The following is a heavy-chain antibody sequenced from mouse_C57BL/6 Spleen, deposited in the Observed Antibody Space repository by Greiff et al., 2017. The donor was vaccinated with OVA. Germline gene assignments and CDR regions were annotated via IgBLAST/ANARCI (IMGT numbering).Heavy chain of an antibody. V-gene: IGHV1-22*01. CDR3: AGYYYGSSYDYAMDY. CDR2: INPNNGGT. CDR1: GYTFTDYN. Sequence: EVQLQQSGPELVKPGASVKMSCKASGYTFTDYNMHWVKQSHGKSLEWIGYINPNNGGTSYNQKFKGKATLTVNKSSSTAYMELRSLTSEDSAVYYCAGYYYGSSYDYAMDYWGQGTSVTVSS. J-gene: IGHJ4*01. D-gene: IGHD1-1*01.